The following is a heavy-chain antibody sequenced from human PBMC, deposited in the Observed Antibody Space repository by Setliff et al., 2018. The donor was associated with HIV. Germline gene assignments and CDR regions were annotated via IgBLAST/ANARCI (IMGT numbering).Heavy chain of an antibody. CDR1: GFTFNHYA. J-gene: IGHJ4*02. CDR3: VRVGPWYYARSGYLASWDY. D-gene: IGHD3-22*01. CDR2: TNPQSDIA. Sequence: SVKVSCKASGFTFNHYALSWVRQAPGQRPEWMGGTNPQSDIANYAQRFQGRVTITADHSTTTTYMELTSLRADDTAVYYCVRVGPWYYARSGYLASWDYWGQGALVTVSS. V-gene: IGHV1-69*10.